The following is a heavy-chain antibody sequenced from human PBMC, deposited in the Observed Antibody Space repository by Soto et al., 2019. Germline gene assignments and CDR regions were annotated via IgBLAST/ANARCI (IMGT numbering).Heavy chain of an antibody. D-gene: IGHD3-10*01. CDR1: GGSFSGYY. V-gene: IGHV4-34*01. CDR3: AREGVTMVRGPTDY. Sequence: QVQLQQWGAGLLKPSETLSLTCAVYGGSFSGYYWSWIRQPPGKGLEWIGEINHSGSTNYNPSLKSRVAIYVDTSKSQFYLKLSSVTAADTAVYYCAREGVTMVRGPTDYWGQGTLVTVSS. CDR2: INHSGST. J-gene: IGHJ4*02.